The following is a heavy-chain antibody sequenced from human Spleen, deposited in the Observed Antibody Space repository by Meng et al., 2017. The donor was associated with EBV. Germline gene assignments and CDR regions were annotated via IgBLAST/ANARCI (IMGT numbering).Heavy chain of an antibody. Sequence: HRHLRAQGLALLQPSEPLPLTCTVSGGSIRSHSYSWGWIRQPPGKGLEWIGSFYYSGSTYYNPSLKSRVTISEGTSKNQLSLNLNSVTATDTAVYYCARAPGYYYVDYWGQGTLVTVSS. CDR1: GGSIRSHSYS. V-gene: IGHV4-39*07. CDR3: ARAPGYYYVDY. J-gene: IGHJ4*02. CDR2: FYYSGST. D-gene: IGHD3-22*01.